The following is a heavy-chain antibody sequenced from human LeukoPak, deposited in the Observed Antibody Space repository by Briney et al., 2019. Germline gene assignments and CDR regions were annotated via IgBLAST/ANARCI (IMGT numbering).Heavy chain of an antibody. V-gene: IGHV3-21*01. CDR1: GFTFSCYS. D-gene: IGHD3-10*01. J-gene: IGHJ4*02. Sequence: PGGSLRLSCAASGFTFSCYSMNWVRQAPGKGLEWVSSISSSSSYIYYADSVKGRFTISRDNAKNSLYLQMNSLRAEDTAVYYCARGSVSSGPFDYWGQGTLVTVSS. CDR3: ARGSVSSGPFDY. CDR2: ISSSSSYI.